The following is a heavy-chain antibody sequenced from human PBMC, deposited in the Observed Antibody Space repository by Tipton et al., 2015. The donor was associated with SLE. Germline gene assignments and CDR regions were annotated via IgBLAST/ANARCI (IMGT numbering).Heavy chain of an antibody. J-gene: IGHJ4*02. D-gene: IGHD1-14*01. CDR1: GGFFSSHY. CDR3: ARRPPFEPIDY. Sequence: TLSLTCSVSGGFFSSHYWTWFRQPLGKGLEWIGDVYSTGTSNPHHSLKSRVTISIDTSKNQFSLKLSSMTAADTAVYYCARRPPFEPIDYWSQGTLVTVSS. V-gene: IGHV4-59*11. CDR2: VYSTGTS.